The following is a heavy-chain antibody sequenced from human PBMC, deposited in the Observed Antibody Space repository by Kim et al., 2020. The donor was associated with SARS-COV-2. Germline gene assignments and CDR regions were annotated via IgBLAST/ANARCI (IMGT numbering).Heavy chain of an antibody. D-gene: IGHD1-26*01. CDR1: GFSFSTYA. J-gene: IGHJ4*02. CDR3: AKDRRPDGKWEVDY. Sequence: GGSLRLSCAASGFSFSTYAMNWARQAPGKGLESVSGIFGSGGGIYYADSVQGRFTISRDNSKSTLYLQMNSLRTEDTAIYYCAKDRRPDGKWEVDYWGRGTLVTVSS. CDR2: IFGSGGGI. V-gene: IGHV3-23*01.